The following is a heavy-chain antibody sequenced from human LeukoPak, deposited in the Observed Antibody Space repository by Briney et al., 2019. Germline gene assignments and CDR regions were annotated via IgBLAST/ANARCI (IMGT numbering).Heavy chain of an antibody. CDR1: GFTLSSYG. D-gene: IGHD5-12*01. Sequence: GGPLRLSCAASGFTLSSYGMHWVRQAPGKGLEWVAVIWYDGSNKYYADSVKGRFTISRDNSKNTLYLQMNSQRAEDTAVYYCARDRGYSGYQMLDYWGQGTLVTVSS. V-gene: IGHV3-33*01. CDR2: IWYDGSNK. CDR3: ARDRGYSGYQMLDY. J-gene: IGHJ4*02.